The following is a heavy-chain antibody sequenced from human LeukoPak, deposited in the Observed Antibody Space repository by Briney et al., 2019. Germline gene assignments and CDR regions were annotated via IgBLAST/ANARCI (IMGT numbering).Heavy chain of an antibody. CDR2: IRSKANSYAT. J-gene: IGHJ4*02. CDR3: TRPGYDFWSGYYDLGY. Sequence: GGPLKLSCAASGFPFSGSAMLWVREASGKGLEWVGRIRSKANSYATAYAASVKGRFTISRDDSKNTAYLQMHSLKTEDTAVYYCTRPGYDFWSGYYDLGYWGQGTLVTVSS. D-gene: IGHD3-3*01. V-gene: IGHV3-73*01. CDR1: GFPFSGSA.